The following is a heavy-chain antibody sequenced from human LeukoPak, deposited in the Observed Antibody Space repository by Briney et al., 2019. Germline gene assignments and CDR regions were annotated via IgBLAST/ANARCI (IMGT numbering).Heavy chain of an antibody. J-gene: IGHJ4*02. CDR2: IWYDGSNK. V-gene: IGHV3-33*01. Sequence: TGASLRLSCAASGFTFSSYGMHWVRQAPGKGLEWVAVIWYDGSNKYYADSVKGRFTISRDNSKNTLYLQMNSLRAEATAVYYCARLGYYDRSGYGPFDYWGQGTLVTVSS. CDR1: GFTFSSYG. CDR3: ARLGYYDRSGYGPFDY. D-gene: IGHD3-22*01.